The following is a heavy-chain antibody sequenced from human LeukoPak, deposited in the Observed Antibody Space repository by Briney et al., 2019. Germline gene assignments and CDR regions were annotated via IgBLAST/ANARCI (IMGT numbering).Heavy chain of an antibody. Sequence: GGCLRLSCAASGFTFSSYGMHWVRQAPGKGLEWVAVIWYDGSNKYYADSVKGRFTISRDNSKNTLYLQMNSLRAEDTAVYYCARDRSGSYYNGFDYWGQGTLVTVSS. CDR3: ARDRSGSYYNGFDY. J-gene: IGHJ4*02. V-gene: IGHV3-33*01. CDR2: IWYDGSNK. CDR1: GFTFSSYG. D-gene: IGHD1-26*01.